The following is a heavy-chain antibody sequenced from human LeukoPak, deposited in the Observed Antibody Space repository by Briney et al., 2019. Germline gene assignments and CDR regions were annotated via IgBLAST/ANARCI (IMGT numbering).Heavy chain of an antibody. D-gene: IGHD3-22*01. J-gene: IGHJ4*02. CDR2: ISYDGSNK. V-gene: IGHV3-30*04. Sequence: PGGSLRLSCAASGFTFSSYAMHWVRQAPGKGLEWVAVISYDGSNKYYADSVKGRFTISRDNSKNTLYLQMNSLRAEDTAVYYCARDDAAIGKYYYDSSDGVLDYWGQGTLVTVSS. CDR3: ARDDAAIGKYYYDSSDGVLDY. CDR1: GFTFSSYA.